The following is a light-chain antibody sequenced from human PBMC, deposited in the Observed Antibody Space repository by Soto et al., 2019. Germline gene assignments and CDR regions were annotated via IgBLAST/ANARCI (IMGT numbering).Light chain of an antibody. Sequence: DIQLTQSPSSLSASVGDRVTITCRASQTIDTYLNCYQHKPGKAPKVLIYAASYLQSGVPSRFSGSGSGADFTLTISSLQPEDFATYYCQQNFNFPRTFGQGTKVDIK. CDR3: QQNFNFPRT. CDR2: AAS. V-gene: IGKV1-39*01. J-gene: IGKJ1*01. CDR1: QTIDTY.